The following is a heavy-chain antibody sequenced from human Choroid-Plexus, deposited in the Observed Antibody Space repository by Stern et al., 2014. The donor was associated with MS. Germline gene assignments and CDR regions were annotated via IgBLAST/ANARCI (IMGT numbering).Heavy chain of an antibody. Sequence: QLVQSGGGVVQAGRPLRLSCVASGFTFGSCAMPWVRQAPGKGLEWVAGVSYDGSNKYYADSVKGRFTISRDNSQNTLYMQMSSLRPEDTAVYYCAKDRQYLTYFFDHWGQGSLVTVSS. CDR1: GFTFGSCA. V-gene: IGHV3-30*18. CDR2: VSYDGSNK. J-gene: IGHJ5*02. CDR3: AKDRQYLTYFFDH. D-gene: IGHD2/OR15-2a*01.